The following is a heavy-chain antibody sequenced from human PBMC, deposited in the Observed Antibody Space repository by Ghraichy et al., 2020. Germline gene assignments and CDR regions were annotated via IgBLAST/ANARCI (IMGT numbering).Heavy chain of an antibody. J-gene: IGHJ3*02. CDR1: GFTFSSYA. CDR3: ARAEEMATINIRDAFDI. Sequence: GSLRLSCAASGFTFSSYAMHWVRQAPGKGLEWVAVISYDGSNKYYADSVKGRFTISRDNSKNTLYLQMNSLRAEDTAVYYCARAEEMATINIRDAFDIWGQGTMVTVSS. V-gene: IGHV3-30-3*01. CDR2: ISYDGSNK. D-gene: IGHD5-24*01.